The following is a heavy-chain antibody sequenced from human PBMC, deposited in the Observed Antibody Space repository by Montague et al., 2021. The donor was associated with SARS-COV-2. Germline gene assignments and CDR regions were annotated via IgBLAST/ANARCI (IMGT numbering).Heavy chain of an antibody. J-gene: IGHJ3*02. Sequence: SETLSLTCTVSGGPISSSTYYWGWIRQPPGKGLDYIGSIHYTGSTYYNPSLKSRLIISVDTPKNQVSLKLNSVTAAETGVYYCARHDVVPVAVERYDTFDIWGQGTMVTVSS. D-gene: IGHD2-2*01. CDR3: ARHDVVPVAVERYDTFDI. V-gene: IGHV4-39*01. CDR1: GGPISSSTYY. CDR2: IHYTGST.